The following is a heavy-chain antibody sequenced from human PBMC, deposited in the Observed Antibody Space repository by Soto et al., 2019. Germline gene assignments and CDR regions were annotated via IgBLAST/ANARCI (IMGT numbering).Heavy chain of an antibody. CDR2: INPSGGTT. CDR1: GYTFTSYY. Sequence: ASVKVSCKASGYTFTSYYMHWVRQAPGQGLEWMGIINPSGGTTSYAQKFQGRVTMTRDTSTSTVYMELSSLRSEDTAVYYCARAQYYYDSSGPYKTYGMDVWGQGTTVTVSS. V-gene: IGHV1-46*01. CDR3: ARAQYYYDSSGPYKTYGMDV. J-gene: IGHJ6*02. D-gene: IGHD3-22*01.